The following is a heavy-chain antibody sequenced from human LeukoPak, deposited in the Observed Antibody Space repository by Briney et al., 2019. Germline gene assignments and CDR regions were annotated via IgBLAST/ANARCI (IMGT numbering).Heavy chain of an antibody. V-gene: IGHV4-4*07. CDR3: ARSWIRDWYYFDY. Sequence: PSETLSLTCTVSGGSISTYYRSWIRQPAGKGLEWMGHIHTSGSTNYNPSLKSRVTMSVDTSKNQFSLKLNSVTAADTAVYYCARSWIRDWYYFDYWGQGTLVTVSS. CDR1: GGSISTYY. D-gene: IGHD5-18*01. J-gene: IGHJ4*02. CDR2: IHTSGST.